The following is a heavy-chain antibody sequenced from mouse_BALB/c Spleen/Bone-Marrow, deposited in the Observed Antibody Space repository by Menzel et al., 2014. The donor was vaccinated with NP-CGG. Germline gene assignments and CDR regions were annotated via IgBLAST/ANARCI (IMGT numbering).Heavy chain of an antibody. J-gene: IGHJ3*01. CDR3: TRRAYGGSYGFAY. CDR2: INPSTGYT. D-gene: IGHD1-1*01. Sequence: QVQLKQSGAELAKPGASVKMSCKAAGYTFTNYWMHWVIQRPGQGLEWIGYINPSTGYTEYNQKFKDKATLTADKSSSTAYMQLSSLTSEDSSVFYCTRRAYGGSYGFAYWGQGTLVTVSA. CDR1: GYTFTNYW. V-gene: IGHV1-7*01.